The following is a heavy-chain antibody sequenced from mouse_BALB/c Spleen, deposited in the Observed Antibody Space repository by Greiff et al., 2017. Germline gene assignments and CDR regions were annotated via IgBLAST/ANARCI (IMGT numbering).Heavy chain of an antibody. CDR3: ARDLPGAMDY. D-gene: IGHD4-1*01. CDR1: GFTFTDYY. V-gene: IGHV7-3*02. J-gene: IGHJ4*01. CDR2: IRNKANGYTT. Sequence: EVMLVESGGGLVQPGGSLRLSCATSGFTFTDYYMSWVRQPPGKALEWLGFIRNKANGYTTEYNASVKGRFTISRDNSQSILYLQMNTLRAEDSATYYCARDLPGAMDYWGQGTSVTVSS.